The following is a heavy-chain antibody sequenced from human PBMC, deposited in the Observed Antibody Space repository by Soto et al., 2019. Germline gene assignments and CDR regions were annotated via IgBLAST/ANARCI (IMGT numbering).Heavy chain of an antibody. J-gene: IGHJ4*02. D-gene: IGHD2-15*01. V-gene: IGHV4-4*02. CDR1: KESINSPSW. Sequence: QVQLQESGPGLVKPSETLSLTCVVSKESINSPSWWSWVRQPPGKRLEWIAEVYHSGATHYNSSPRSRANISVDMSKSQFSLTLASVTAADTAVYYCARGGAVPATLVGSRSAFDSWCQGARVIVSS. CDR3: ARGGAVPATLVGSRSAFDS. CDR2: VYHSGAT.